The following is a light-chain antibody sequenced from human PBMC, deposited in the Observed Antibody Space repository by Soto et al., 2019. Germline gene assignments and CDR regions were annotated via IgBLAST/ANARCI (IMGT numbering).Light chain of an antibody. J-gene: IGKJ2*01. CDR3: QQYSSYSLYT. Sequence: DIQMTQSPSTLSASVCDRVTITCRASQSISGCLAWFQQKPGKDPKLLIYDASTLKSWAPARFNGSGSETQFTLTVSSLQPDDFATYFCQQYSSYSLYTFGQGTNLEI. CDR1: QSISGC. V-gene: IGKV1-5*01. CDR2: DAS.